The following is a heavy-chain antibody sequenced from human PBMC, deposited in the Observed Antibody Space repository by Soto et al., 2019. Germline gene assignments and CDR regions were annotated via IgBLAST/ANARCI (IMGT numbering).Heavy chain of an antibody. J-gene: IGHJ4*02. Sequence: QVQLQESGPGLVKPSQTLSLTCTVSGGSISSGDYYWSWIRQPPGKGLEWIGYIYYSGSTYYNPSLKSRVTISVDTSKNQFSLKLSSVTAADTAVYYCARVRDYGDELVPYFDYWGQGTLVTVSS. D-gene: IGHD4-17*01. CDR2: IYYSGST. CDR1: GGSISSGDYY. CDR3: ARVRDYGDELVPYFDY. V-gene: IGHV4-30-4*01.